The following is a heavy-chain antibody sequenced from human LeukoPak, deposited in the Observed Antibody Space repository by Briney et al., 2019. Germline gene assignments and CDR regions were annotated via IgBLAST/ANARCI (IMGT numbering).Heavy chain of an antibody. CDR1: GYTFTTYA. CDR2: INAANGNT. V-gene: IGHV1-3*01. J-gene: IGHJ4*02. D-gene: IGHD6-25*01. Sequence: ASVSVSSKASGYTFTTYAMHWVRQAPGQRLEGMGWINAANGNTKYSQKFQGRVTITGDTSASTAYMELSSLRSEDTAVYYCARGGSGTWPLDYWGQGTLVTVSS. CDR3: ARGGSGTWPLDY.